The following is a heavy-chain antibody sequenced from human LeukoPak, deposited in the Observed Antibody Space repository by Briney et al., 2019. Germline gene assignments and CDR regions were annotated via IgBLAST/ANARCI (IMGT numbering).Heavy chain of an antibody. D-gene: IGHD3-22*01. V-gene: IGHV1-18*01. CDR1: GYTFTSYA. J-gene: IGHJ5*02. CDR2: ISVYNGNT. CDR3: ARDPAYYYDSSGYGAFDP. Sequence: ASVKVSCKASGYTFTSYAISWVRQAPGQGLEWMGWISVYNGNTNYAQKFKGRVTMTTDTSTSTAYMEVRSLRSDDTAVYYCARDPAYYYDSSGYGAFDPWGQGTLVTVSS.